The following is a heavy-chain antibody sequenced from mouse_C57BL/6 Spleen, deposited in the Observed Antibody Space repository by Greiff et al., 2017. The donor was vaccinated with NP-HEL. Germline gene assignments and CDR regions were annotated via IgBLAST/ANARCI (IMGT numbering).Heavy chain of an antibody. CDR3: ARSGYYAMDY. Sequence: VQLQQPGAELVKPGASVKVSCKASGYTFTSYWMHWVKQRPGQGLEWSGQIYPGDGDTNYHGKFKGKATLTADKSYSTAYMQLSSLTSEDSAVYFCARSGYYAMDYWGQGTSVTVSS. J-gene: IGHJ4*01. V-gene: IGHV1-80*01. CDR1: GYTFTSYW. D-gene: IGHD3-1*01. CDR2: IYPGDGDT.